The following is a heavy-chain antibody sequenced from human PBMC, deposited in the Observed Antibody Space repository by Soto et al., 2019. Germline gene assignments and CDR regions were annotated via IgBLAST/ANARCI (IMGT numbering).Heavy chain of an antibody. J-gene: IGHJ4*02. D-gene: IGHD3-10*01. CDR3: ARRSFPIPGDPYYFDY. CDR1: GGSISSYY. Sequence: PSETLSLTCTVSGGSISSYYWSWIRQPPGKGLEWIGYIYYSGSTNYNPSLKSRVTISVDTSKNQFSLKLSSVTAADTAVYYCARRSFPIPGDPYYFDYWGQGTLVTV. V-gene: IGHV4-59*08. CDR2: IYYSGST.